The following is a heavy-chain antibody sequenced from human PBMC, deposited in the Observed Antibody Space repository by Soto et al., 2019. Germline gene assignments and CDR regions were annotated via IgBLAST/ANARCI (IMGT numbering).Heavy chain of an antibody. D-gene: IGHD6-19*01. V-gene: IGHV4-39*01. CDR1: GGSISSSSYY. J-gene: IGHJ3*02. CDR3: ARAGTGAFDI. Sequence: PSETLSLTCTVSGGSISSSSYYWGWIRQPPGKGLERIGSIYYSGSTYYNPSLKSRVTISVDTSKNQFSLKLSSVTAADTAVYYCARAGTGAFDIWGQGTMVTLS. CDR2: IYYSGST.